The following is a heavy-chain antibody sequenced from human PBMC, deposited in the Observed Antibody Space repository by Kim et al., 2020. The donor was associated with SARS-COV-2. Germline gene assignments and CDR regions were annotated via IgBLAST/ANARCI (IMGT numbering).Heavy chain of an antibody. CDR1: GDSISSSSYY. CDR2: IYYSGNT. D-gene: IGHD6-13*01. Sequence: SETLSLTCTVSGDSISSSSYYWGWIRQPPGKGLEWIGSIYYSGNTYYNPSLKSRVTISVDTSKNQFSLKLSSVTAADTAVYYCARHGSSSWSLDYWGQGTLVTVSS. CDR3: ARHGSSSWSLDY. J-gene: IGHJ4*02. V-gene: IGHV4-39*01.